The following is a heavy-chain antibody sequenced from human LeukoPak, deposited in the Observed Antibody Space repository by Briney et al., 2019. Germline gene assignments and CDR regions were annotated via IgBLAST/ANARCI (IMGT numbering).Heavy chain of an antibody. CDR1: RFTFSTYS. V-gene: IGHV3-21*01. J-gene: IGHJ4*02. D-gene: IGHD5-12*01. CDR2: ISDSSTYI. Sequence: PGGSLRLSCAASRFTFSTYSMNWVRQAPGKGLEWVSYISDSSTYIYYADSVRGQFTISRDNAKNSLHLQMNSLRAEDTAVYYRARAYNGYDYFDYWGQGTLVTVSS. CDR3: ARAYNGYDYFDY.